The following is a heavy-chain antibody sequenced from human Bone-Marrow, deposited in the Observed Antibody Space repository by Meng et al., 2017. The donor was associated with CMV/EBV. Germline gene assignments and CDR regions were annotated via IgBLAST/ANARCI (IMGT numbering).Heavy chain of an antibody. CDR2: ISSSSSYI. CDR3: ARGYGWHAFDI. Sequence: GKSLKISCAASGFTFSSYSMNWVRQAPGKGLEWVSSISSSSSYIYYADSVKGRFTISRDNGQNSLYLQMASLTADDTALYYCARGYGWHAFDIWGQGPMVTI. CDR1: GFTFSSYS. J-gene: IGHJ3*02. D-gene: IGHD5-18*01. V-gene: IGHV3-21*01.